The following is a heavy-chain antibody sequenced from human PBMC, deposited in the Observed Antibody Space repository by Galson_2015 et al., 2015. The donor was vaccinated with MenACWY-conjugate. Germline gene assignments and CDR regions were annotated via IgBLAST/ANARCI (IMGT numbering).Heavy chain of an antibody. D-gene: IGHD1-26*01. CDR2: ISGSGGST. V-gene: IGHV3-23*01. CDR3: AKENDTRELPGPYYYYYGMDV. CDR1: GFTFSSYA. J-gene: IGHJ6*02. Sequence: SLRLSCAASGFTFSSYAMSWARQAPGKGLEWVSAISGSGGSTYYADSVKGRFTISRDNSKNTLYLQMNSLRAEDTAVYYCAKENDTRELPGPYYYYYGMDVWGQGTTVTVSS.